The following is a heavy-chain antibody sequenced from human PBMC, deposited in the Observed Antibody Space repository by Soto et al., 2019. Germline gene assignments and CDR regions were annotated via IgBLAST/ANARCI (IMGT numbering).Heavy chain of an antibody. D-gene: IGHD6-19*01. V-gene: IGHV3-7*05. CDR1: GFTFSNYW. Sequence: EVQLVESGGGLVQPGGSLRLSCAASGFTFSNYWTSWVRQAPGKGLEWVANIKVDGSEKYYVDSVKGRFTISRDNAKNSLYLQMNSLRAEDRAVYYCAGVAVRGQGTLVTVSS. CDR3: AGVAV. J-gene: IGHJ4*02. CDR2: IKVDGSEK.